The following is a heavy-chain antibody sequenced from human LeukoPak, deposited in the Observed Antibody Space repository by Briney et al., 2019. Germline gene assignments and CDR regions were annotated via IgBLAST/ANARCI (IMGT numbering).Heavy chain of an antibody. Sequence: GGSLRLSCAASGFTFSDYYMSWIRQAPGKGLDWVSYISSGSGSTIYYADSVKGRFTISRDNAKNSLYLQMNSLRAEDTAVYYCARSWVPPFDIWGQGTMVTVSS. CDR2: ISSGSGSTI. CDR3: ARSWVPPFDI. J-gene: IGHJ3*02. V-gene: IGHV3-11*04. D-gene: IGHD1-1*01. CDR1: GFTFSDYY.